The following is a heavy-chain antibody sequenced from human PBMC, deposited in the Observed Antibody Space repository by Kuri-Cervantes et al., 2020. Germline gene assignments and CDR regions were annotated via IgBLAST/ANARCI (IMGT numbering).Heavy chain of an antibody. Sequence: GSLRLSCAASGFTFSSYAMHWVRQAPGKGLEWVAVISYDGSNKYYADSVKGRFTISRDNSKNTLYLQMNSLRAEDTAVYYCARGPPLMGSGSYWSDYWGQGTLVTVSS. D-gene: IGHD1-26*01. CDR3: ARGPPLMGSGSYWSDY. V-gene: IGHV3-30-3*01. CDR1: GFTFSSYA. J-gene: IGHJ4*02. CDR2: ISYDGSNK.